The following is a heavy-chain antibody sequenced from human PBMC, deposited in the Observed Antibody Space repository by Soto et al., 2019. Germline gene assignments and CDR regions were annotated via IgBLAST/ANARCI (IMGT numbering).Heavy chain of an antibody. CDR3: ARDLDYSNSICVY. CDR1: GYTFTNHG. V-gene: IGHV1-18*04. CDR2: ISAYNGDT. D-gene: IGHD4-4*01. Sequence: QVQMVQSGGEMKKPGASVKVSCKTSGYTFTNHGVSWVRQAPGQGLEWMGWISAYNGDTDYAPKFQDRVTMTMYTSTSTVFLELSSLRADDTAVYYCARDLDYSNSICVYWGQGTPVTVSS. J-gene: IGHJ4*02.